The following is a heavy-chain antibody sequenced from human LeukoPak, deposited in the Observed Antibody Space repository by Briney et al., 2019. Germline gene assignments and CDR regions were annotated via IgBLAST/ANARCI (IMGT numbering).Heavy chain of an antibody. Sequence: GGSLRLSCAASGFTFSSYSMNWVRQAPGKGLEWVSYISSSGSSIYYADSVKGRFTISRDNAKNSLYLQMHSLRAEDTAVYYCARQSEYSGTYYFDDWGQGTLVTVSS. CDR1: GFTFSSYS. CDR2: ISSSGSSI. V-gene: IGHV3-48*04. D-gene: IGHD5-12*01. CDR3: ARQSEYSGTYYFDD. J-gene: IGHJ4*02.